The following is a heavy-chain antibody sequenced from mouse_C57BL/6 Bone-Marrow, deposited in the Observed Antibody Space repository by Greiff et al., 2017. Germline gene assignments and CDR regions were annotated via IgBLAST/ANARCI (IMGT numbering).Heavy chain of an antibody. J-gene: IGHJ1*03. CDR3: TRGLLGHWYFDV. D-gene: IGHD2-3*01. CDR2: FYPGNSDT. V-gene: IGHV1-5*01. Sequence: EVQGVESGTVLARPGASVKMSCKTSGYTFTSYWMHWVKQRPGQGLEWIGAFYPGNSDTSYNQKFKGKAKLTAVTSASTAYMELSSLTNEDSAVYYCTRGLLGHWYFDVWGTGTTVTVSS. CDR1: GYTFTSYW.